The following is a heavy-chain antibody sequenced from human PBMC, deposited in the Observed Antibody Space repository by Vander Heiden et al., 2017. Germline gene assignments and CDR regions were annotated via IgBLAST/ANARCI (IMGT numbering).Heavy chain of an antibody. V-gene: IGHV1-18*01. CDR3: ATHGGSGAVAGTEGC. J-gene: IGHJ4*02. D-gene: IGHD6-19*01. CDR1: GYTFTTYG. CDR2: IRPYNGDT. Sequence: QVQLVQSGAEVKKPGASVKVSCKASGYTFTTYGISWVRQAPGQGPEWMGWIRPYNGDTYYAQKFQGRVTMTTDTSTSTVYVEVRSLRSDDTAVYYCATHGGSGAVAGTEGCWGQGTLIIVSS.